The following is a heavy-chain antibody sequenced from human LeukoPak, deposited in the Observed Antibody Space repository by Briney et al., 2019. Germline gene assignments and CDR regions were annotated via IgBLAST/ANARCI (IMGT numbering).Heavy chain of an antibody. D-gene: IGHD3-3*01. CDR3: TTWGPWSHFDY. J-gene: IGHJ4*02. V-gene: IGHV3-7*01. CDR1: EFAFSNYW. Sequence: GGSLRLSCAASEFAFSNYWMSWVRQAPGKGRGWVANIKEDGTEKNYVGSVKGRFTISRDNAKNSLYLQMNSLRAEDTAVYYCTTWGPWSHFDYWGQGTLVTVSS. CDR2: IKEDGTEK.